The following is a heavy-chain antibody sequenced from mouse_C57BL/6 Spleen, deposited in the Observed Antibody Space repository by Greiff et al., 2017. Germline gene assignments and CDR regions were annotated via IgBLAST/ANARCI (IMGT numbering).Heavy chain of an antibody. J-gene: IGHJ1*03. V-gene: IGHV5-17*01. D-gene: IGHD3-1*01. CDR3: ARLSGYWYFDV. Sequence: EVKLVESGGGLVKPGGSLKLSCAASGFTFSDYGMHWVRQAPEKGLEWVAYISSGSSTIYYADTVKGRFTISRDNAKNTLFLQMTSLGSEDTAMYYCARLSGYWYFDVWGTGTTVTVSS. CDR1: GFTFSDYG. CDR2: ISSGSSTI.